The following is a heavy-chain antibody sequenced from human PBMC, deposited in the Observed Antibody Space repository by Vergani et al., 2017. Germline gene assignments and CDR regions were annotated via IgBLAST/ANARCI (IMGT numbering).Heavy chain of an antibody. J-gene: IGHJ4*02. CDR2: IHPADSDT. D-gene: IGHD2-8*02. CDR3: ARLYWRDSSGIKYFDY. CDR1: GYSFTNYW. Sequence: EVQLVQSGAEVKKPGESLKISCQISGYSFTNYWIGWVRQMPGKGLEWMGIIHPADSDTRYSPSFQGLVTISVDKSISTAYLQRSSLRASDSAMYYCARLYWRDSSGIKYFDYWVQGTLVTVSS. V-gene: IGHV5-51*01.